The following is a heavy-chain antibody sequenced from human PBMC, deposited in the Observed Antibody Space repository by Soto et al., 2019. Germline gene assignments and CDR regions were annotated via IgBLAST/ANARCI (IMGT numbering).Heavy chain of an antibody. Sequence: LRLSCAVSGFNFRDFWMSWVRQAPGKGLEWVANIKQDGSERYYVDSVKGRFTVSRDNTKNSLYLQMNSLRAEDTAMYYCARRNFGVLTDYWGPGTLVTVSS. CDR3: ARRNFGVLTDY. D-gene: IGHD3-3*01. CDR2: IKQDGSER. V-gene: IGHV3-7*03. J-gene: IGHJ4*02. CDR1: GFNFRDFW.